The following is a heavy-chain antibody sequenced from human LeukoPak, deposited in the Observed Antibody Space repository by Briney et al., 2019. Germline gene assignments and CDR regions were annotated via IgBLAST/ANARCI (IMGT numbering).Heavy chain of an antibody. V-gene: IGHV3-11*06. J-gene: IGHJ4*02. Sequence: GGSLRLSCAASGFTFSDYYMSWIRQAPGKGLEWVSYISSSSSYTNYADSVKGRFTISRDNAKNSLYLQMNSLRAEDTAVYCCASTGKAAAGTIDYWGQGTLVTVSS. CDR2: ISSSSSYT. CDR3: ASTGKAAAGTIDY. D-gene: IGHD6-13*01. CDR1: GFTFSDYY.